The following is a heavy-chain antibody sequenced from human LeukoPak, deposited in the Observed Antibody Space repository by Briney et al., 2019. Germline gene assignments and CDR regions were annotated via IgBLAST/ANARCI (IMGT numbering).Heavy chain of an antibody. J-gene: IGHJ5*02. CDR3: ARDPTGSARPPNWFDP. V-gene: IGHV1-2*02. CDR1: GYTFTSYG. CDR2: INPNSGGT. D-gene: IGHD1-1*01. Sequence: ASVKVSCKASGYTFTSYGISWVRQAPGQGLEWMGWINPNSGGTNYAQKFQGRVTMTRDTSISTAYMELSRLRSDDTAVYYRARDPTGSARPPNWFDPWGQGTLVTVSS.